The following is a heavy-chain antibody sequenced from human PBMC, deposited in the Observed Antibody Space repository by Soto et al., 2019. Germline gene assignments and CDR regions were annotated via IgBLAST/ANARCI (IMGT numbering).Heavy chain of an antibody. Sequence: QVQLVQSGAEVKKPGASVRVSCKGLGYTFTGYYIHWIRQAPGQGLEWLAWINANSGGASHGQKFQGRVTMTTDTSISTVYMELSRLTSDDTAVYYCAREKIVAGFYYGLDVWGQGTTVTVSS. CDR2: INANSGGA. V-gene: IGHV1-2*02. J-gene: IGHJ6*02. CDR1: GYTFTGYY. CDR3: AREKIVAGFYYGLDV. D-gene: IGHD5-12*01.